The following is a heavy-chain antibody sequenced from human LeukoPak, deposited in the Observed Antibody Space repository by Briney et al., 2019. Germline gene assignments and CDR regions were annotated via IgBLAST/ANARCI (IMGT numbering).Heavy chain of an antibody. CDR1: GLTVSSNY. CDR2: IYSSGNT. CDR3: ARERRYCSGVNCYSGLDY. D-gene: IGHD2-15*01. Sequence: PGGSLRLSCAASGLTVSSNYLNWARQAPGKGLEWVSIIYSSGNTYYADSVKGRFIISRDNSKNTLYLQMTSLRLEDTAVYYCARERRYCSGVNCYSGLDYWGQGTRVTVSS. V-gene: IGHV3-53*01. J-gene: IGHJ4*02.